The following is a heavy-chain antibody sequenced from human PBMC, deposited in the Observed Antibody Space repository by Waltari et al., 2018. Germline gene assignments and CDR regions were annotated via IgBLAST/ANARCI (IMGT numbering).Heavy chain of an antibody. CDR3: ASASSAYDPFDY. CDR2: IYYSGAH. CDR1: GDSISSSTYY. Sequence: QMQLQESGPGLVKPSEALSLTCTVSGDSISSSTYYWGWIRQPPGKGLQWIGSIYYSGAHYYNPSLKSRVTISVDTPKSQISLQLSSVTAADTAVYYCASASSAYDPFDYWGQGTLVTVSS. V-gene: IGHV4-39*01. D-gene: IGHD5-12*01. J-gene: IGHJ4*02.